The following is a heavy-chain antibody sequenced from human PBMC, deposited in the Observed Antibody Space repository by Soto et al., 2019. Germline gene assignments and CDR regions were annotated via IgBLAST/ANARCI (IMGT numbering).Heavy chain of an antibody. CDR2: ISAHNGNT. J-gene: IGHJ4*02. D-gene: IGHD1-1*01. Sequence: QVHLVQSGAEVKKPGASVKVSCKASGYTFTSYGITWVRQAPGQGLEWMGWISAHNGNTDYAQKLQGRVIVTRDTSTSTAYMELRCLISVDTAVYYCARGRYGDYWGQGALVTVSS. CDR1: GYTFTSYG. CDR3: ARGRYGDY. V-gene: IGHV1-18*01.